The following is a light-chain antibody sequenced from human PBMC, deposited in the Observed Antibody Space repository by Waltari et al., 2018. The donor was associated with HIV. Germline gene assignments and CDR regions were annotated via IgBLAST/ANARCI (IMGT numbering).Light chain of an antibody. V-gene: IGLV1-40*01. J-gene: IGLJ3*02. CDR2: NVN. CDR3: QSYDSGLRM. CDR1: SSNIGANSD. Sequence: QSVLTQPPSVSGAPGQRVTISCTGSSSNIGANSDVHWYQQHPGSAPKLPISNVNDRTVVVPDRFSGSKSGTSASLAITGLQAEDAADYCCQSYDSGLRMFGGGTKLTVL.